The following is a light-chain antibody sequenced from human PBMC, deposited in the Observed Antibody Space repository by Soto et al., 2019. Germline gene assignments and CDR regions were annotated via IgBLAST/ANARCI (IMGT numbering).Light chain of an antibody. CDR2: AAS. CDR3: QQFNSYPLT. CDR1: QGISTY. V-gene: IGKV1-9*01. Sequence: DIQLTQSPSFLSASVGDRVTITCRASQGISTYLAWYQQKPGKAPQLLIYAASTLQSGVPSRFSGSGSGTEFTLTISSLQPEDLATYSCQQFNSYPLTFGGGTKVEIK. J-gene: IGKJ4*01.